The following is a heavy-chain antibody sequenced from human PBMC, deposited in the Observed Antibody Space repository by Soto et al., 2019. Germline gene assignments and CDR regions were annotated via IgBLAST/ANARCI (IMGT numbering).Heavy chain of an antibody. D-gene: IGHD3-3*01. J-gene: IGHJ4*02. V-gene: IGHV3-7*01. CDR3: ARVFADDFWSGYLYYFDY. Sequence: GGSLRLSCAASGFTFSSYWMSWVRQAPGKGLEWVANIKQDGSEKYYVDSVKGRFTISRDNAKNSLYLQMNSLRAEDTAVYYCARVFADDFWSGYLYYFDYWGQGTLVTVSS. CDR2: IKQDGSEK. CDR1: GFTFSSYW.